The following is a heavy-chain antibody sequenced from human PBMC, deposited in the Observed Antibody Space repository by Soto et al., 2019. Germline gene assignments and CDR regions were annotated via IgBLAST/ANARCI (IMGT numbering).Heavy chain of an antibody. CDR3: ASQRERKSGKDAFGI. CDR1: GFTFSSYW. Sequence: GGSLRLSCAASGFTFSSYWMSWVRQAPGKGVEWVAKIKQDGSEKYYVDSVKGRFTISRDNAKNSLYLQMNSLRAEDTAVYYCASQRERKSGKDAFGIWGQGTMVTVSS. D-gene: IGHD3-10*01. V-gene: IGHV3-7*01. J-gene: IGHJ3*02. CDR2: IKQDGSEK.